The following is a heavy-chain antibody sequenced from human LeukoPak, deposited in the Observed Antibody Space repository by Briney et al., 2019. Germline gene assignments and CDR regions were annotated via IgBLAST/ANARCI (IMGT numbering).Heavy chain of an antibody. V-gene: IGHV3-48*03. CDR3: ARSRYGSYFDY. D-gene: IGHD3-10*01. CDR2: ISSSGSTI. CDR1: GFTFSSYE. J-gene: IGHJ4*02. Sequence: PGGSLGLSCAASGFTFSSYEMNWVRQAPGKGLEWVSYISSSGSTIYYADSVKGRFTISRDNAKNSLYLQMNSLRAEDTAVYYCARSRYGSYFDYWGQGTLVTVSS.